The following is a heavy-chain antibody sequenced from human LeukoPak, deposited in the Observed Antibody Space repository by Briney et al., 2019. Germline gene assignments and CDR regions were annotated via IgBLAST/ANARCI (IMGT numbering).Heavy chain of an antibody. J-gene: IGHJ4*02. CDR2: MNSDGSII. Sequence: GGSLRLSCAASGFTFSSYWMHWVRQVPGKGPVWVSRMNSDGSIIDYADSVKGRFTISRDNAKNTLYLQMNSLRAEDTAVFYCARVRDISGHWGFLDYWGQGTLVTVSS. CDR3: ARVRDISGHWGFLDY. CDR1: GFTFSSYW. D-gene: IGHD6-19*01. V-gene: IGHV3-74*01.